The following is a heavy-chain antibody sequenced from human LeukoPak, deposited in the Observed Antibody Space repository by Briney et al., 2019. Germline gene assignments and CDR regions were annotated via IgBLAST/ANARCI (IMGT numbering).Heavy chain of an antibody. J-gene: IGHJ6*02. D-gene: IGHD6-13*01. CDR1: GYTFTGYY. V-gene: IGHV1-2*02. CDR3: ARTPSWSSYYYGMDV. Sequence: GASVKVSCKASGYTFTGYYMHWVRQAPGQGLEWMGWINPNSGGTNYAQKFQGRVTMTRDTSISTAYMELSRLRSDDTAVYYCARTPSWSSYYYGMDVWGQGTTVTVSS. CDR2: INPNSGGT.